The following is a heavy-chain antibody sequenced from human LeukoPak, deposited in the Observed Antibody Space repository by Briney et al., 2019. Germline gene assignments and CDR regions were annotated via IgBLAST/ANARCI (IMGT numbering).Heavy chain of an antibody. CDR1: GFTFSKFS. Sequence: GGSLRLSCAASGFTFSKFSMHWVSQAPGKGLQWMAFISHDVDTRTYADSVRGRFTISRDNFKNTVDLQMSSLRPEDTGLYYCARDGLSLTTAGIDGSLQHWGQGTLVTVSS. J-gene: IGHJ1*01. D-gene: IGHD6-13*01. V-gene: IGHV3-30-3*01. CDR3: ARDGLSLTTAGIDGSLQH. CDR2: ISHDVDTR.